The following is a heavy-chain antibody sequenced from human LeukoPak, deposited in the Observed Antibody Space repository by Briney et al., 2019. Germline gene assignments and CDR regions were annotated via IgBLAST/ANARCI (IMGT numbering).Heavy chain of an antibody. CDR1: GYSFTSYW. D-gene: IGHD3-10*01. CDR3: ARGRLTLIYYGSGSYYFDY. CDR2: IYPGDSDT. V-gene: IGHV5-51*01. Sequence: PGESLKISCKGSGYSFTSYWIGWVRQMPGKGLEWMGLIYPGDSDTRYSPSFQGQVTISADKSISTAYLQWSSLKASDTAVYYCARGRLTLIYYGSGSYYFDYWGQGTLVTVSS. J-gene: IGHJ4*02.